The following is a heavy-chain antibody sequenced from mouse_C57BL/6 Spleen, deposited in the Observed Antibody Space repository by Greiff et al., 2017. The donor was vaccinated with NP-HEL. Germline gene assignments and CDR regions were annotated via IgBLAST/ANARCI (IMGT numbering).Heavy chain of an antibody. CDR1: GYTFTDYY. J-gene: IGHJ3*01. V-gene: IGHV1-26*01. D-gene: IGHD4-1*01. CDR3: ARGGTSAY. CDR2: INPNNGGT. Sequence: EVQLQQSGPELVKPGASVKISCKASGYTFTDYYMNWVKQSHGKSLEWIGDINPNNGGTSYNQKFKCKATLTVDKSSSTAYMELRSLTSEDSAVYYCARGGTSAYWGQGTLVTVSA.